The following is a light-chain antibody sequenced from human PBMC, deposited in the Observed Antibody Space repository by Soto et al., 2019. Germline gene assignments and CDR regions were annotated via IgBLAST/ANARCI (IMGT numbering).Light chain of an antibody. V-gene: IGKV4-1*01. CDR2: WAS. Sequence: DIVMTQYPDSLAVSLGERATINCKSSQSVLYSSNNKNYLAWYQQKPGQPPKLLIYWASTRESGVPDRFSGSGSGTDFTLTIDSLQAEDVAAYYCQQYYSTPQTFGQGTKVEIK. CDR3: QQYYSTPQT. CDR1: QSVLYSSNNKNY. J-gene: IGKJ1*01.